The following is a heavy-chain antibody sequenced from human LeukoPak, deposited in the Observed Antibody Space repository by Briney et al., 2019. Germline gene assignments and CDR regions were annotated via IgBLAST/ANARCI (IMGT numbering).Heavy chain of an antibody. Sequence: SETLSLTCAVSGYSISSGYYWGWIRQPPGKGLEWIGSIYHSGSTYYNPSLKSRVTISVDTSKNQFSLKLSSVAAADTAVYYCALVRYFDWLSRTTLDPWGQGTLVTVSS. V-gene: IGHV4-38-2*01. D-gene: IGHD3-9*01. J-gene: IGHJ5*02. CDR2: IYHSGST. CDR3: ALVRYFDWLSRTTLDP. CDR1: GYSISSGYY.